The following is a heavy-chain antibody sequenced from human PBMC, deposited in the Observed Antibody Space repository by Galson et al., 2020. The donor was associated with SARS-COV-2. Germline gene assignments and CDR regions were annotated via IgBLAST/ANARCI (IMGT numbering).Heavy chain of an antibody. J-gene: IGHJ6*02. D-gene: IGHD3-9*01. CDR1: GFTFDDYA. CDR2: LSWNSGSI. CDR3: AKGHDITDLNMDV. V-gene: IGHV3-9*01. Sequence: GGSLRLSCAASGFTFDDYAMHWVRQAPGKGLEWVSGLSWNSGSIGYADSVKGRFTISRDNAKNSLYLQMNSLRAEDTALYYCAKGHDITDLNMDVWGQGTTVTVSS.